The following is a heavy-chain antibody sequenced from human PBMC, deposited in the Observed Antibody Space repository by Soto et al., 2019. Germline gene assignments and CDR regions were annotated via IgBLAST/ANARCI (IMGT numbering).Heavy chain of an antibody. Sequence: SETLSLTCAVSGGSISSGGYSWSWIRQPPGKGLEWIGYIYHSGSTYYNPSLKSRVTISVDRSKNQFSLKLSSVTAADTAVYYCARGGPSHFSMGYWGQGTLVTVSS. D-gene: IGHD3-16*01. V-gene: IGHV4-30-2*01. J-gene: IGHJ4*02. CDR1: GGSISSGGYS. CDR3: ARGGPSHFSMGY. CDR2: IYHSGST.